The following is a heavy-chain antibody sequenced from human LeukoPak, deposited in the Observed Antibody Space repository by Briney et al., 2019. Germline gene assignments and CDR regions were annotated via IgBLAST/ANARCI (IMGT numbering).Heavy chain of an antibody. CDR1: GFTFSSYW. CDR3: ARELHSSGWYYPSCYYYYGMDV. V-gene: IGHV3-7*03. D-gene: IGHD6-19*01. J-gene: IGHJ6*02. CDR2: IKQDGSEK. Sequence: GGSLRLSCAASGFTFSSYWMSWVRQAPGKGLEWVANIKQDGSEKYYVDSVKGRFTISRDNAMNSLYLQMNSLRAEDTAVYYCARELHSSGWYYPSCYYYYGMDVWGQGTTVTVSS.